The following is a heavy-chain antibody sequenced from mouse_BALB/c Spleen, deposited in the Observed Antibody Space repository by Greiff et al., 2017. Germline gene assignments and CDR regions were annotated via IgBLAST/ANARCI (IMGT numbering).Heavy chain of an antibody. CDR2: ISSGGSYT. J-gene: IGHJ1*01. V-gene: IGHV5-6-4*01. D-gene: IGHD2-1*01. CDR1: GFTFSSYT. Sequence: EVQLVESGGGLVKPGGSLKLSCAASGFTFSSYTMSWVRQTPEKRLEWVATISSGGSYTYYPDSVKGRFTISRDNAKNTLYLQMSSLKSEDTAMYYCTREGNYGGWYFDVWGAGTTVTVSS. CDR3: TREGNYGGWYFDV.